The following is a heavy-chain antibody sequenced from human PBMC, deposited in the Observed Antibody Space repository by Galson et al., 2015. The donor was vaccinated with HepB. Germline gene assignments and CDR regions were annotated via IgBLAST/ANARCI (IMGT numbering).Heavy chain of an antibody. J-gene: IGHJ4*02. CDR2: IDPSDSYT. V-gene: IGHV5-10-1*01. Sequence: QSGAEVKKPGDSLRISCKGSGYSFTSYWISWVRQMPGKGLEWMGRIDPSDSYTNYSPSFQGHVTISADKSISTAYLQWSSLKASDTAMYYCARGYYYDSSGYYIYFDYWGQGTLVTVSS. D-gene: IGHD3-22*01. CDR1: GYSFTSYW. CDR3: ARGYYYDSSGYYIYFDY.